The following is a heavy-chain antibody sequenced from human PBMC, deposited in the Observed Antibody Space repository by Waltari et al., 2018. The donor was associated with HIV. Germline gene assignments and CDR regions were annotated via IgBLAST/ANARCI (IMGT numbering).Heavy chain of an antibody. CDR1: GYTFTSYY. Sequence: QVQLVQSGAEVKKPGASVKVSCKASGYTFTSYYMHWVRQAPGQGLEWMGIINPSGGSTSYAQKCQGRVTMTRDTSTSTVYMELSSLRSEDTAVYYCARDLIVRATNSLFGYWGQGTLVTVSS. V-gene: IGHV1-46*01. CDR2: INPSGGST. CDR3: ARDLIVRATNSLFGY. D-gene: IGHD1-26*01. J-gene: IGHJ4*02.